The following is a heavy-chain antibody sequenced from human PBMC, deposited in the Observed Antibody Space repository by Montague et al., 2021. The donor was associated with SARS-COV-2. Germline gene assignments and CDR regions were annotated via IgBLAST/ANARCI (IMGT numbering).Heavy chain of an antibody. D-gene: IGHD6-13*01. J-gene: IGHJ5*01. CDR1: GFTFSNYW. Sequence: SLRLSCATSGFTFSNYWMSWVRQAPGKGPEWAANIHQDGNWIYYMDSVRGRFTISRDNARNSLYLQMSSLRDDDTAIYYCARDPGIPSAGTVGHFDSRGQGILVTVSS. CDR2: IHQDGNWI. CDR3: ARDPGIPSAGTVGHFDS. V-gene: IGHV3-7*01.